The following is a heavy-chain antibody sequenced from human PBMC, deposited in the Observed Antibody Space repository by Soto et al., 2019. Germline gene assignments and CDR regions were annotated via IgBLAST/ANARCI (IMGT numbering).Heavy chain of an antibody. CDR1: RFTFSNYA. D-gene: IGHD1-26*01. J-gene: IGHJ3*02. V-gene: IGHV3-23*04. CDR3: ARDHYYAFDI. Sequence: EVQLVQSGGGLVQPGGSLRLSCAASRFTFSNYALTWVRQAPGKGLEWVSTISGSGGNTYYADSVRGRFIISRDNPKNTLFLQMNSLRADDTAVYYCARDHYYAFDIWGQGTMVTVS. CDR2: ISGSGGNT.